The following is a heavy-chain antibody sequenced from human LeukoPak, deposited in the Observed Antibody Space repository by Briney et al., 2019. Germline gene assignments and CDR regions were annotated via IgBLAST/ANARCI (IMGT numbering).Heavy chain of an antibody. CDR3: ARSYYDFWSGQSDAFDI. D-gene: IGHD3-3*01. Sequence: SQTLSLTCAVSGGSISSGGYSWSSIRQPPGKGLEWIGYIYHSGSTYYNPSLKSRVTISVDRSKNQFSLKLSSVTAADTAVYYCARSYYDFWSGQSDAFDIWGQGTMVTVSS. CDR1: GGSISSGGYS. CDR2: IYHSGST. J-gene: IGHJ3*02. V-gene: IGHV4-30-2*01.